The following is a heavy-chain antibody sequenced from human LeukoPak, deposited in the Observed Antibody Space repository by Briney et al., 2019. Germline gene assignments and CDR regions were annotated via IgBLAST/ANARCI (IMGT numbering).Heavy chain of an antibody. CDR3: ARIAVAGTKTYYFDY. CDR2: ISAYNGNT. D-gene: IGHD6-19*01. J-gene: IGHJ4*02. V-gene: IGHV1-18*04. CDR1: GYTFTSYG. Sequence: ASVKVSCKASGYTFTSYGISWVRQAPGQGLEWMGWISAYNGNTNYAQKLQGRATMTTDTSTSTAYMELRSLRSDDTAVYYCARIAVAGTKTYYFDYWGQGTLVTVSS.